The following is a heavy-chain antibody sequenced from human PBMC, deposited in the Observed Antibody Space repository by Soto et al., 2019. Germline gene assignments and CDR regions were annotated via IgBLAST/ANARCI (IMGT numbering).Heavy chain of an antibody. D-gene: IGHD2-21*02. Sequence: PGGSMRLSCAASGFTFSSYSMSWVRQAPGKGLEWVSAISGSGGSTYYADSVKGRFTISRDNSKNTLYLQMNSLRAEDTAVYYCAKELEHEAYCGGDCYSAFDYWGQGTLVTVSS. CDR3: AKELEHEAYCGGDCYSAFDY. CDR2: ISGSGGST. J-gene: IGHJ4*02. CDR1: GFTFSSYS. V-gene: IGHV3-23*01.